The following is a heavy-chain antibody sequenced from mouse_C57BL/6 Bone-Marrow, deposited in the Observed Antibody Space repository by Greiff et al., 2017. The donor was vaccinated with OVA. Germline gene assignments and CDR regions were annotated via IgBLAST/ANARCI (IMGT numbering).Heavy chain of an antibody. D-gene: IGHD3-2*02. V-gene: IGHV1-19*01. Sequence: VQLQQSGPVLVKPGASVKMSCKASGYTFTDYYMNWVKQSHGKSLEWIGVINPYNGGTSYNQKFKGKATLTVDKSSSTAYMELNSLTSEDSAVYYCARRLRLMDYWGQGTSVTVSS. J-gene: IGHJ4*01. CDR3: ARRLRLMDY. CDR2: INPYNGGT. CDR1: GYTFTDYY.